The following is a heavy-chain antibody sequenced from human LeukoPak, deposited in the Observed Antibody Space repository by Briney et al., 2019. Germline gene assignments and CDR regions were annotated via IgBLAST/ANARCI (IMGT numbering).Heavy chain of an antibody. V-gene: IGHV4-61*05. CDR3: ARVQVAAAGTDYFDY. CDR2: IYYSGST. Sequence: SETLSLTCTVSGGSISSSSYYWGWIRQPPGKGLEWIGYIYYSGSTNYNPSLKSRVTISVDTSKNQFSLKLSSVTAADTAVYYCARVQVAAAGTDYFDYWGQGTLVTVSS. D-gene: IGHD6-13*01. J-gene: IGHJ4*02. CDR1: GGSISSSSYY.